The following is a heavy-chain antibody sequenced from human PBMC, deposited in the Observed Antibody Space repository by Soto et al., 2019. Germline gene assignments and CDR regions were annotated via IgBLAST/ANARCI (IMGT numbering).Heavy chain of an antibody. D-gene: IGHD3-3*01. J-gene: IGHJ6*03. CDR2: FDPEDGET. V-gene: IGHV1-24*01. Sequence: ASVKVSCKVSGYTLTELSMHWVRQAPGKGLERMGGFDPEDGETIYAQKFQGRVTMTEDTSTDTAYMELSSLRSEDTAVYYCATQYFDFWSGPTRSYYYMDVWGKGTTVTVSS. CDR3: ATQYFDFWSGPTRSYYYMDV. CDR1: GYTLTELS.